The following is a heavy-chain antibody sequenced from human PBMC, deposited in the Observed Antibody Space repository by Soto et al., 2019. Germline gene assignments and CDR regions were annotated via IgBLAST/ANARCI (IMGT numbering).Heavy chain of an antibody. Sequence: SETLSLTCALYDTSFGDYCWGWIRQPPGKGLECIGEITHSGSTNYNPSLKSRVTLSVDTSKNQFSLKLTSVTAADTAVYYCARGLRASFGVRLSYYYYGMDVWGQGTTVTVSS. CDR3: ARGLRASFGVRLSYYYYGMDV. J-gene: IGHJ6*02. D-gene: IGHD3-10*01. CDR1: DTSFGDYC. V-gene: IGHV4-34*01. CDR2: ITHSGST.